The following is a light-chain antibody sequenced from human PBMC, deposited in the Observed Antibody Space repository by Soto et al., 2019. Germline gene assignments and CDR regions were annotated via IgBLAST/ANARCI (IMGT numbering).Light chain of an antibody. CDR2: AAS. Sequence: DIPMTQSPSAVSASVGDRVTITCRASQDIGNSLAWFQQKPGKVPERLIYAASTLQSGVPSRFSGSRSGTEFTLTISSLQPEDFASYYCLQHNAYPFTFGPGTKVD. V-gene: IGKV1-17*03. J-gene: IGKJ3*01. CDR1: QDIGNS. CDR3: LQHNAYPFT.